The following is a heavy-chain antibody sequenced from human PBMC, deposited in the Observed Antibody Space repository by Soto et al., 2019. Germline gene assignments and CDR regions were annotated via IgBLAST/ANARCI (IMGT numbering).Heavy chain of an antibody. CDR3: ARPRSMSSSGFDI. CDR1: GFVFSSHW. J-gene: IGHJ3*02. Sequence: EVQLVESGGGLVQPGGSLRLFCAASGFVFSSHWIHWVRQAPGQGPVGVSRISTDGSFTSYADFVKGRFTISRDNAKNTLYLQMNSLRAEDTAVYYCARPRSMSSSGFDIWGQGTMVTVSS. V-gene: IGHV3-74*01. D-gene: IGHD6-6*01. CDR2: ISTDGSFT.